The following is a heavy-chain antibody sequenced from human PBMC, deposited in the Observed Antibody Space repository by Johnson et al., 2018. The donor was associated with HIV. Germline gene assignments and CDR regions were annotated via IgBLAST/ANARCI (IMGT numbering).Heavy chain of an antibody. CDR3: ARPRIEVLPAGAFDL. D-gene: IGHD2-2*01. Sequence: VQLVESGGGLVQPGGSLRLSCAASGFTVSSNYMSWVRQAPGKGLEWVSVIYSGGSTYYADSVKGRFTISRDNSKNTLYLQMNSLRAEDTAIYYCARPRIEVLPAGAFDLWGPGTMVTVSP. CDR2: IYSGGST. J-gene: IGHJ3*01. V-gene: IGHV3-66*04. CDR1: GFTVSSNY.